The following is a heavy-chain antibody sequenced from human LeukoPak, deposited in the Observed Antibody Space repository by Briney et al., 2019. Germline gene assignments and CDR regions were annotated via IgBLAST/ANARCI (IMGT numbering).Heavy chain of an antibody. CDR2: ISYDGSNK. J-gene: IGHJ3*02. Sequence: GGSLRLSCSASGFTFSSYGMPSVRQAPGKGLEWVAVISYDGSNKYYAASVKGRFTISRDNSKNTLYLQMNSLRAEDTAVYYCAGTTVTTKTGFGAFDIWGQGTMVTVSS. CDR3: AGTTVTTKTGFGAFDI. D-gene: IGHD4-17*01. CDR1: GFTFSSYG. V-gene: IGHV3-30*03.